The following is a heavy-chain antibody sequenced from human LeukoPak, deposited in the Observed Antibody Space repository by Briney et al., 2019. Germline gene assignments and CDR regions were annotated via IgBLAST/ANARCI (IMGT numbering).Heavy chain of an antibody. CDR2: INPNSGGT. J-gene: IGHJ3*02. D-gene: IGHD6-13*01. Sequence: EASVKVSCKASGYTFTGYYMHWVRQAPGQGLEWMGCINPNSGGTNYAQKFQGWVTMTRDTSISTAYMELSRLRSDDTAVYYCARSQQLVNHDAFDIWGQGTMVTVSS. CDR3: ARSQQLVNHDAFDI. CDR1: GYTFTGYY. V-gene: IGHV1-2*04.